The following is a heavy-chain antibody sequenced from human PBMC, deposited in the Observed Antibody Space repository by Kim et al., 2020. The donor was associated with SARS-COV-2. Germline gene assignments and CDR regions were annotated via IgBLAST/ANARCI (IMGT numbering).Heavy chain of an antibody. CDR2: IYYSGST. V-gene: IGHV4-61*01. Sequence: SETLSLTCTVSGGSVSSGSSYWSWIRQPPGKGLEWIGYIYYSGSTNYNPSLKSRVTISVDTSKNQFSLKLSSVTAADTAVYYCARDAVTYYYDSSGYYDYWGQGTLVTFSS. J-gene: IGHJ4*02. D-gene: IGHD3-22*01. CDR1: GGSVSSGSSY. CDR3: ARDAVTYYYDSSGYYDY.